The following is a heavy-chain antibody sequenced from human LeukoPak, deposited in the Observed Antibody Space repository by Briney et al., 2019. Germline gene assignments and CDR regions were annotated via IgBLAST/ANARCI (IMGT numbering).Heavy chain of an antibody. CDR2: IYPGDSDT. Sequence: GESLKISCKGSGYSFTSYWIGWVRQMPGKGLEWMGIIYPGDSDTRYSPSFQGQVTISADKSISTAYLQWSSLKASDTAMYYCARHGDRMTMVTTIDYYYMDVWGKGTTVTVSS. V-gene: IGHV5-51*01. D-gene: IGHD4-17*01. CDR3: ARHGDRMTMVTTIDYYYMDV. J-gene: IGHJ6*03. CDR1: GYSFTSYW.